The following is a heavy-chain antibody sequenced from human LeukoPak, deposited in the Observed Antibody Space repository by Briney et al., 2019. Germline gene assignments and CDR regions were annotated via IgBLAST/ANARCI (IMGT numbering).Heavy chain of an antibody. J-gene: IGHJ3*01. CDR3: ARHDGSSWYYAFDV. CDR1: GVSIRSYY. CDR2: IYYSGST. Sequence: ASEALSLTCTVSGVSIRSYYWIWIRQPPGKGLEWIGYIYYSGSTNYNPSLKSRVTISLDTSKNQFSLKLSSVTAADTAVYYCARHDGSSWYYAFDVWGQGTMVTVSS. D-gene: IGHD6-13*01. V-gene: IGHV4-59*08.